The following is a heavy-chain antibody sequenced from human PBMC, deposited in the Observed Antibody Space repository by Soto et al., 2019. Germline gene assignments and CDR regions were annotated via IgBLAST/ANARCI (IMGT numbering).Heavy chain of an antibody. Sequence: SETLSLTCTVSGGSISSYYWSWIRQPAGKGLEWIGRIYTSGSTNYNPSLKSRVTMSVDTSKNQFSLKLSSVTAADTAVYYCATDQSGTTDEGFDYWGQGTLVTVSS. V-gene: IGHV4-4*07. D-gene: IGHD4-17*01. CDR1: GGSISSYY. CDR3: ATDQSGTTDEGFDY. J-gene: IGHJ4*02. CDR2: IYTSGST.